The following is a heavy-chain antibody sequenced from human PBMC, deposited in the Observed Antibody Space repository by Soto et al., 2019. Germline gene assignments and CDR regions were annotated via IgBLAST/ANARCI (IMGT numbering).Heavy chain of an antibody. Sequence: GGSLRLSCAASGFTFRDYAMNWVRLSPGKGLEWVSDISGSGNSARYADSVKGRFTISRDNSKDTLYLQMNSLRVDDTAVYYCGKERRGSGWSVCNFWGQGSLVTVSS. CDR2: ISGSGNSA. CDR1: GFTFRDYA. V-gene: IGHV3-23*01. D-gene: IGHD6-19*01. CDR3: GKERRGSGWSVCNF. J-gene: IGHJ4*02.